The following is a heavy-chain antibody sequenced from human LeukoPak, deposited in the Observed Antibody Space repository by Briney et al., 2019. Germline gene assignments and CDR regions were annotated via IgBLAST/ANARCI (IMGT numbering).Heavy chain of an antibody. V-gene: IGHV3-30-3*01. Sequence: PGRSLRLSCAASGFTFSNFAMHWVRQAPGKGLEWVAVIAYDGTNKHFADSVKGRFTISRDNSKNSLYLQMNSLRAEDTAVYYCARDGPEYSYSATDAFDIWGQGTMVTVSS. D-gene: IGHD5-18*01. CDR3: ARDGPEYSYSATDAFDI. J-gene: IGHJ3*02. CDR2: IAYDGTNK. CDR1: GFTFSNFA.